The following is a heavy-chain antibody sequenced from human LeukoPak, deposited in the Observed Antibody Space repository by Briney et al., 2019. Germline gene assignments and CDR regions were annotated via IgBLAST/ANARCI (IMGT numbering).Heavy chain of an antibody. Sequence: PSETLSLTCTVSGGSISSYYWSWIRQPAGKGLEWIGRIYTSGSTNYNPSLKSRVTMSVDTSKSQFSLKLSSVTAADTAVYYCARDINEQWLAYYFDYWGQGTLVTVSS. CDR3: ARDINEQWLAYYFDY. J-gene: IGHJ4*02. CDR2: IYTSGST. CDR1: GGSISSYY. V-gene: IGHV4-4*07. D-gene: IGHD6-19*01.